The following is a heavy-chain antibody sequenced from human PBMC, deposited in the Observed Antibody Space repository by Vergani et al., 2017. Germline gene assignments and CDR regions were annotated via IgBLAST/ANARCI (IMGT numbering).Heavy chain of an antibody. CDR3: ARSSGWYVYYMDV. D-gene: IGHD6-19*01. CDR1: GFTFSSYG. V-gene: IGHV3-30*03. CDR2: ISYDGSNK. J-gene: IGHJ6*03. Sequence: QVQLVESGGGVVQPGRSLRLSCAASGFTFSSYGMHGVRQAPCKGLEWVAVISYDGSNKYYADSVKGRFTISRDNSQNTLYLQMNSLRAEDTAVYYCARSSGWYVYYMDVWGKGTTVTVSS.